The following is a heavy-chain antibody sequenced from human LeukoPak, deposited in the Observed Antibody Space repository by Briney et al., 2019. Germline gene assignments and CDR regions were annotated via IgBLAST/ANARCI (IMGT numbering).Heavy chain of an antibody. Sequence: GESLKISCKGSGYSFTSYWIGWVRQMPGKGLEGMGIIYPADSDTRYRPSFQGQVTISADKSISTVFLQWSSLRASDTAMYYCARNRVAGTHYYYGMDVWGQGTTVTVSS. V-gene: IGHV5-51*01. CDR2: IYPADSDT. CDR3: ARNRVAGTHYYYGMDV. D-gene: IGHD6-19*01. CDR1: GYSFTSYW. J-gene: IGHJ6*02.